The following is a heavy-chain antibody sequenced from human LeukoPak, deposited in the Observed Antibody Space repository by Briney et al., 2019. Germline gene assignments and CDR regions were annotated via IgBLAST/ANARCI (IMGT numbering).Heavy chain of an antibody. D-gene: IGHD6-13*01. CDR1: GGSISSYY. Sequence: SETLSLTCTVSGGSISSYYWSWIRQPPGKGLEWIGYIYYSGSTNYNPSLKCRVTISVDTSKNQFSLKLSSVTAADTAVYYCARVIHIAAAPDYWGQGTLVTVSS. CDR2: IYYSGST. CDR3: ARVIHIAAAPDY. J-gene: IGHJ4*02. V-gene: IGHV4-59*08.